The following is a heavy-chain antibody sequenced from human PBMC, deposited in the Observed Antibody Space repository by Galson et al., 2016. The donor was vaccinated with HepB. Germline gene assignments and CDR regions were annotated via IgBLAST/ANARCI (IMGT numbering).Heavy chain of an antibody. CDR3: ATGIVVAGKYYYYYMDV. D-gene: IGHD6-19*01. Sequence: SETLSLTCSVSGASISGTEYYWGWIRQPPGRGLEWIGSIYYTENTYYNPSPESRVTISVDMSKNQFSLRLNSVTAADTGGYYCATGIVVAGKYYYYYMDVWGKGTTVTVSS. J-gene: IGHJ6*03. CDR2: IYYTENT. CDR1: GASISGTEYY. V-gene: IGHV4-39*01.